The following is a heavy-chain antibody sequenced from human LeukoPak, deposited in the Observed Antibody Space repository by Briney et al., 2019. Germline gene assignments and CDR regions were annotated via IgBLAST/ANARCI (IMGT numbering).Heavy chain of an antibody. CDR3: ATDPQDIVVVVAVDGY. CDR2: IIESGGGT. V-gene: IGHV3-23*01. D-gene: IGHD2-15*01. J-gene: IGHJ4*02. CDR1: GFTFGDYA. Sequence: GGSLRLSCTASGFTFGDYAMSWFRQAPGKGPEWVSGIIESGGGTHYADSVKGQFTIFRDNSKNTLYLQMNSLRAEDTAVYYCATDPQDIVVVVAVDGYWGQGTLVTVSS.